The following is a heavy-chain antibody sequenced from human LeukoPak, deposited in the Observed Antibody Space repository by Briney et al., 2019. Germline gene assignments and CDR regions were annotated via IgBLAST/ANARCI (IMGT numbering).Heavy chain of an antibody. CDR2: ISTSGTTI. V-gene: IGHV3-48*03. D-gene: IGHD3-22*01. Sequence: GGSLRLSCEVSGFTFSSYEMNWVRRAPGKGLEWISYISTSGTTIYYGDSVKGRFTISRDNAKNSLYLQMNSLRAEDTAVYYCARARYDSSGFLDYWGQGTLVTVSS. J-gene: IGHJ4*02. CDR1: GFTFSSYE. CDR3: ARARYDSSGFLDY.